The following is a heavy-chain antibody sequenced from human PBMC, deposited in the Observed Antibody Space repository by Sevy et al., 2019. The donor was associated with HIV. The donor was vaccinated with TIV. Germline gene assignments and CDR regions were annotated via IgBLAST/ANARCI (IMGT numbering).Heavy chain of an antibody. Sequence: GGSLRLSCAASGFTFSNAWMSWVRQAPGKGLEWVGRIKSKTDGGTTDYAAPVKGRFTISRDDSKNTLYLQMNSLKTEDTAVYYCTTAGTYYYDSSGYSAFDYWGQGTLVTVSS. CDR2: IKSKTDGGTT. CDR3: TTAGTYYYDSSGYSAFDY. V-gene: IGHV3-15*01. CDR1: GFTFSNAW. J-gene: IGHJ4*02. D-gene: IGHD3-22*01.